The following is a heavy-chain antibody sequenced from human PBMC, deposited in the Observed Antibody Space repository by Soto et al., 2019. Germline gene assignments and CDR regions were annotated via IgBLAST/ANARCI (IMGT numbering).Heavy chain of an antibody. D-gene: IGHD3-3*01. V-gene: IGHV3-23*01. Sequence: GGSLRLSCAASGFTFSNYAMNWVRQAPGRGPEWVSVMSGNGASTYYADSVKGRFTISRDNSKNTLYLQINSLRAEDTAIYYCAKSFWSGYSRAFYYGVDVWGQGTTVTVSS. CDR2: MSGNGAST. CDR3: AKSFWSGYSRAFYYGVDV. CDR1: GFTFSNYA. J-gene: IGHJ6*02.